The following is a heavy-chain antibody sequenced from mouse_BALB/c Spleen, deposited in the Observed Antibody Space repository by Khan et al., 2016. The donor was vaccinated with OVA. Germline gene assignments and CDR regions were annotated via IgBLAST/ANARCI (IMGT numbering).Heavy chain of an antibody. CDR1: GFIFSRYS. CDR3: AVHEGYCGSRPYFDY. D-gene: IGHD1-1*01. CDR2: ISTGGTYT. Sequence: EVELVESGGGLVKPGGSLKLSCVASGFIFSRYSMSWDRQTPEKRLEWVASISTGGTYTYYPDSVKGRFTLSRDNADNTLYLQMNSLRSEDTAIYYCAVHEGYCGSRPYFDYWGQGTTLTVSS. V-gene: IGHV5-9-1*01. J-gene: IGHJ2*01.